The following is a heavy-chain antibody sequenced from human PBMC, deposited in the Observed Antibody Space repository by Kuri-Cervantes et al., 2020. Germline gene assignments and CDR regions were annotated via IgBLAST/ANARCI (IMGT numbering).Heavy chain of an antibody. Sequence: GESLKISCAASGFTFSSYAMHWVRQAPGKGLEWVAVISYDGSNKYYADSVKGRFTISRDNSKNTLYLQMNSLRAEDTAVYYCARSYSSGWELDIDYWDQGTLVTVSS. CDR3: ARSYSSGWELDIDY. CDR2: ISYDGSNK. CDR1: GFTFSSYA. J-gene: IGHJ4*02. V-gene: IGHV3-30-3*01. D-gene: IGHD6-19*01.